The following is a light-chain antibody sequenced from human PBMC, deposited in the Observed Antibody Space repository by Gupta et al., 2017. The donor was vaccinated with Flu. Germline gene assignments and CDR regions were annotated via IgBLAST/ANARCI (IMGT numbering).Light chain of an antibody. CDR1: QSVDSK. CDR2: GAS. Sequence: EIVMTQSPATLSVSPGERVTLSCRASQSVDSKIAWYQQKPGQAPRLLMYGASTRATGIPARFSGSGSGTEFTLTISSRQSEDFAVYHCQQDNNWPLNTFGQGTKLEIK. V-gene: IGKV3-15*01. J-gene: IGKJ2*01. CDR3: QQDNNWPLNT.